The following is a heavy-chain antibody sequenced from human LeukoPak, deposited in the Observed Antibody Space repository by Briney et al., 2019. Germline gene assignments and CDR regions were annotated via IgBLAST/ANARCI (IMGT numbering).Heavy chain of an antibody. CDR2: ISSSGSTI. J-gene: IGHJ4*02. CDR1: GFTFSDYY. V-gene: IGHV3-11*01. D-gene: IGHD6-13*01. CDR3: ASQPLQQLVIDY. Sequence: AGGSLRLSCAASGFTFSDYYMSWIRQAPGKGLEWVSYISSSGSTIYYTDSVKGRFTISRDNAKNSLYLQMNTLRADDTAVYYCASQPLQQLVIDYWGQGTLVTVSS.